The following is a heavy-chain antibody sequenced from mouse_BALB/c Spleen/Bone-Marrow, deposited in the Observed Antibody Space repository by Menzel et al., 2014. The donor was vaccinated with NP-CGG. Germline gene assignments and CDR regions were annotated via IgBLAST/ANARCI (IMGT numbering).Heavy chain of an antibody. CDR3: ARSRYYGNFYYAMDY. CDR1: GFNIKDSY. CDR2: IDPANGNT. D-gene: IGHD2-1*01. Sequence: VQLQESGAELVKPGASVKLSCTASGFNIKDSYMHWVKQRPEQGLEWIGRIDPANGNTKLDAKFQGKATLTADTSSSAAYLQLRSLTSEDTAVYYCARSRYYGNFYYAMDYGGQGSSVTVSS. J-gene: IGHJ4*01. V-gene: IGHV14-3*02.